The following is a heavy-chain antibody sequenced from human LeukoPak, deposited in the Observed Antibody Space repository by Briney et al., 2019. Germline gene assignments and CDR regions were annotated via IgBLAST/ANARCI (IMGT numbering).Heavy chain of an antibody. D-gene: IGHD6-19*01. CDR2: IYYSGST. Sequence: SETLSLTCTVSGGSISSYYRSWVREPPGKGLERIGYIYYSGSTNYNPSLKSRVTISVDTSKNQLSLKLSSVTAADTAVYYCAREAQDSSGWFVDYWGQGTLVTVSS. CDR3: AREAQDSSGWFVDY. CDR1: GGSISSYY. V-gene: IGHV4-59*01. J-gene: IGHJ4*02.